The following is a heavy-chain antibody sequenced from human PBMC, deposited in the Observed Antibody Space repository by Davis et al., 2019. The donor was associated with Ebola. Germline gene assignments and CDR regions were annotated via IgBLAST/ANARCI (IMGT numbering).Heavy chain of an antibody. Sequence: SETLSLTCAVSGGSISSNGYYWNWIRQHPGKGLEWIGYIHNSGSTSYNPSLKSRVSVSVDTSKNQFSLKMTSVTAADTAVYYCARGWAIFGVALDYYFDYWGQGTLVTVSS. CDR1: GGSISSNGYY. CDR3: ARGWAIFGVALDYYFDY. V-gene: IGHV4-31*11. CDR2: IHNSGST. J-gene: IGHJ4*02. D-gene: IGHD3-3*01.